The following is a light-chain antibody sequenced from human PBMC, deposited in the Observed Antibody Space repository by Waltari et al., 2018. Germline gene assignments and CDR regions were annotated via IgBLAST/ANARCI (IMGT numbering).Light chain of an antibody. Sequence: DIQMTQSPSSLSASVGDRVTITCQASQDISNYLNWYQQKPGKAPKPLIYDASNLETGVPSRFSGSGSGTDFTFTISSLQPEDIATYYCQQYDNLPPLFGPGTKVDIK. CDR3: QQYDNLPPL. J-gene: IGKJ3*01. V-gene: IGKV1-33*01. CDR2: DAS. CDR1: QDISNY.